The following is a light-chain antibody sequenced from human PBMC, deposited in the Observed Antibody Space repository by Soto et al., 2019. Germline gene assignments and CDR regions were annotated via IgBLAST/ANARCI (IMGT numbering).Light chain of an antibody. CDR2: DAS. J-gene: IGKJ4*01. Sequence: DIQMTQSPSTLSASVGDRVTITCRASQSISSWLAWYQQKPGRAPNLLIYDASSLESRVPSRFSGSGSGTEFTLTISSLQPDDSATYYCQQYNGYSPLTFGGGTKVEIK. CDR3: QQYNGYSPLT. CDR1: QSISSW. V-gene: IGKV1-5*01.